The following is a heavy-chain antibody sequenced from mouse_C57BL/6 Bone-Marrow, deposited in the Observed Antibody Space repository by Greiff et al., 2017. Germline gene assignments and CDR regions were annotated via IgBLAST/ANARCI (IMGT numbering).Heavy chain of an antibody. CDR2: IWSGGST. J-gene: IGHJ3*01. Sequence: QVQLKQSGPGLVQPSQSLSITCTVSGFSLTSYGVHWVRQSPGKGLEWLGVIWSGGSTDYNAAFISRLSISKDNSKSQVFFKMNSLQADDTAIYYCAREGDYDAVAYWGQGTLVTVSA. CDR1: GFSLTSYG. D-gene: IGHD2-4*01. V-gene: IGHV2-2*01. CDR3: AREGDYDAVAY.